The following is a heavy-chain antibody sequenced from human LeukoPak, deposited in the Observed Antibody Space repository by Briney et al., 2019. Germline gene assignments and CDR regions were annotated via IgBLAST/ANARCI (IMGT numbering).Heavy chain of an antibody. V-gene: IGHV3-23*01. CDR2: ISGSGGST. CDR3: AKRLDPPYYFDY. CDR1: GFTFSSYA. J-gene: IGHJ4*02. Sequence: GVSLRLSCAASGFTFSSYAMSWVRQAPGKGLEWVSAISGSGGSTDYADSVKGRFTISRDNSKNTLYLQMNSLRAEDTAVYYCAKRLDPPYYFDYWGQGTLVIVSS. D-gene: IGHD3/OR15-3a*01.